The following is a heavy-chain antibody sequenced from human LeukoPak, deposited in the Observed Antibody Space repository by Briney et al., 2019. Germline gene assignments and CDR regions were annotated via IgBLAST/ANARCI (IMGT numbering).Heavy chain of an antibody. CDR3: ARVSNDFWSGYTYYYYMDV. CDR1: GFTFSRYS. CDR2: ISSSSSYI. D-gene: IGHD3-3*01. Sequence: GGSLRLSCAASGFTFSRYSMNWVRQAPGKGLEWVSSISSSSSYIYYADSVKGRFTISRDNAKDSLYLQMNSLRAEDTAVYYCARVSNDFWSGYTYYYYMDVWGKGTTVTVSS. J-gene: IGHJ6*03. V-gene: IGHV3-21*01.